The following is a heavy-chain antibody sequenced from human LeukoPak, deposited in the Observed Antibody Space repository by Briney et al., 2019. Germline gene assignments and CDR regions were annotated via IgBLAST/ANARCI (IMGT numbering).Heavy chain of an antibody. V-gene: IGHV3-30*02. Sequence: PGGSLRLSCAASGFTFSSYGMHWVRQAPGKGLEWGAFIRYDGSNKYYADSVKGRFTISRDNSKNTLYLQMNSLRAEDTAVYYCAKGFYDSSGYPIDYWGQGTLVTVSS. D-gene: IGHD3-22*01. CDR1: GFTFSSYG. J-gene: IGHJ4*02. CDR3: AKGFYDSSGYPIDY. CDR2: IRYDGSNK.